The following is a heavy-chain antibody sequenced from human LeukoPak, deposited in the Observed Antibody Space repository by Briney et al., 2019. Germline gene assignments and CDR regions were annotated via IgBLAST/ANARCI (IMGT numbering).Heavy chain of an antibody. D-gene: IGHD3-3*01. V-gene: IGHV3-7*01. CDR2: INEDGTEK. J-gene: IGHJ4*02. CDR3: ARDRHNYDFWSGYYTCYFDY. CDR1: GFTFSSYW. Sequence: PGGSLRLSCAASGFTFSSYWMTWARQAPGKGLEWVANINEDGTEKNYADSVKGRFTISRDNAKKSVFLQMSSLRAEDTAVYYCARDRHNYDFWSGYYTCYFDYWGQGTLVTVSS.